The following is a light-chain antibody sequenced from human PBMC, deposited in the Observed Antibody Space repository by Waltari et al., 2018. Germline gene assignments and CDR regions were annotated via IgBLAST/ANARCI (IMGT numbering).Light chain of an antibody. CDR1: QDISNN. V-gene: IGKV1-33*01. J-gene: IGKJ5*01. CDR2: DAS. Sequence: DIQMTQSPSSLSASVGDRVTITCQASQDISNNLNWYQQKPGKAPKPLIYDASNLETGVPSRFSGSGSGTDFTFTISSLQPEDIATYYCQQYDNLPPFGQGTRLEIK. CDR3: QQYDNLPP.